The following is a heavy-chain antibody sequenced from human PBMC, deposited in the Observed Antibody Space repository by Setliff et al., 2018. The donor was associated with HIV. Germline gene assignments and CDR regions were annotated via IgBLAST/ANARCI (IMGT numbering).Heavy chain of an antibody. CDR2: IYYSGST. J-gene: IGHJ4*02. V-gene: IGHV4-31*03. D-gene: IGHD3-10*01. CDR1: GGSVNSGDYY. Sequence: PSETLSLTCTVAGGSVNSGDYYWTWIRQQPGKGLEWLGYIYYSGSTFYNPSLTSRVVISMDTSKNQFSLKLNSVTVADPAVSFCASEVRGAHLYYFDSWGQGALVTVSS. CDR3: ASEVRGAHLYYFDS.